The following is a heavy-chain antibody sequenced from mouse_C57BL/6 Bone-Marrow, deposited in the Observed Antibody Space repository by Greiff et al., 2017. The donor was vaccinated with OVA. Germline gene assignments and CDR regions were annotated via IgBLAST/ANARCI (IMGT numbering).Heavy chain of an antibody. CDR1: GYAFSSSW. D-gene: IGHD1-1*01. V-gene: IGHV1-82*01. Sequence: VKLQQSGPELVKPGASVKISCKASGYAFSSSWMNWVKQRPGKGLEWIGRIYPGDGDTNYNGKFKGKATLTADKSSSTAYMQLSSLTSEDSAVYFCARRNYDYGSGAMDYWGQGTSVTVSS. CDR3: ARRNYDYGSGAMDY. CDR2: IYPGDGDT. J-gene: IGHJ4*01.